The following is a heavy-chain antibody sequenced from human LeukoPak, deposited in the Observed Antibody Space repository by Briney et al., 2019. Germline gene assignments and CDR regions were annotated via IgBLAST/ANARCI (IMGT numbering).Heavy chain of an antibody. CDR2: ISYDGNSE. CDR1: GFTFSDYG. Sequence: PGGSLRLSCAASGFTFSDYGMHWVRQAPGKGLEWVAVISYDGNSEYYADSVKGRFSISRDNSKDTLYLQMNSLRPEDTAVYYWAKRRSPGSHAPGGQGPLVTVS. V-gene: IGHV3-30*18. D-gene: IGHD6-25*01. CDR3: AKRRSPGSHAP. J-gene: IGHJ5*02.